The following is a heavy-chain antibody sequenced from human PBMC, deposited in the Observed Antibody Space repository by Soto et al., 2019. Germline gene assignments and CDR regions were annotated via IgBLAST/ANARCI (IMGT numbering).Heavy chain of an antibody. V-gene: IGHV4-59*01. CDR2: VHDSWGS. D-gene: IGHD2-21*01. CDR3: ARVWGYYFDY. Sequence: SETLSLTCTVSGGSISSYYWSWIRQPPGKGLEWIGYVHDSWGSHYNPSLKSRVAISVDTSKNQFSLKLSSVTAADTAVYYCARVWGYYFDYWGQGTLVTVSS. J-gene: IGHJ4*02. CDR1: GGSISSYY.